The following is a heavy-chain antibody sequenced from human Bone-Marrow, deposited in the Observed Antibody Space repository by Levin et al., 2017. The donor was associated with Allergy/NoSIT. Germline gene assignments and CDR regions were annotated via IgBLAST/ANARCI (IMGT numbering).Heavy chain of an antibody. Sequence: GGSLRLSCVASGFIFGDFSMAWVRQAPGEGLEWVSGIGASGGSAYYPDSMKGRFTISRDNSKNTLYLEIHSLRVDDTAIYYCARDDNLTGYQRFDAVDVWGQGTTVTVSS. D-gene: IGHD3-9*01. CDR2: IGASGGSA. CDR3: ARDDNLTGYQRFDAVDV. J-gene: IGHJ6*02. CDR1: GFIFGDFS. V-gene: IGHV3-23*01.